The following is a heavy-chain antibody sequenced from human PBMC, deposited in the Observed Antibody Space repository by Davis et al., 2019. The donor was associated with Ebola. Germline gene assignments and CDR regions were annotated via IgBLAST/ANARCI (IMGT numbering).Heavy chain of an antibody. CDR3: ARLQEGLGLDY. J-gene: IGHJ4*02. Sequence: GESLKISCAASGFTFSDYYMSWIRQAPGKGLEWVSYISSSSSYTNYADSVKGRFTISRDNAKNSLYLQMNSLRAEDTAVYYCARLQEGLGLDYWGQGTLVTVSS. D-gene: IGHD3-16*01. CDR2: ISSSSSYT. V-gene: IGHV3-11*06. CDR1: GFTFSDYY.